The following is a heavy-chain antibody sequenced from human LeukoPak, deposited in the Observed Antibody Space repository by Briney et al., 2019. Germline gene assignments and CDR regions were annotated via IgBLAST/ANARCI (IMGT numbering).Heavy chain of an antibody. CDR3: AKDGARVVPAAMPNHWFDP. CDR2: ISGSGGST. V-gene: IGHV3-23*01. J-gene: IGHJ5*02. CDR1: RFTFSSYA. Sequence: GGALRLSCAASRFTFSSYAMSWVRQAPGKGGEWVSAISGSGGSTYCADSVNGRFTISRENSKNTLYLKMNRLRDEQTAVYSSAKDGARVVPAAMPNHWFDPWGQGTLVTVSS. D-gene: IGHD2-2*01.